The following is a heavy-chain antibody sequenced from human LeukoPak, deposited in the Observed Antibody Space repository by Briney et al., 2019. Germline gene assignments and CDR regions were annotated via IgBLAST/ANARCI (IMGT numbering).Heavy chain of an antibody. D-gene: IGHD6-19*01. J-gene: IGHJ5*01. CDR2: INPNSGGT. CDR3: ARVRRSSGWFGY. V-gene: IGHV1-2*02. CDR1: GYTFTSYD. Sequence: ASVKVSCKASGYTFTSYDINWVRQATGQGLEWMGWINPNSGGTNYAQKFQGRVTMTRDTSISTAYMELSRLRSDDTAVYYCARVRRSSGWFGYWGQGTLVTVSS.